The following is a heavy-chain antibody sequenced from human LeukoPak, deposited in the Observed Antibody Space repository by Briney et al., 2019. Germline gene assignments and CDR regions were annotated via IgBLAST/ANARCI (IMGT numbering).Heavy chain of an antibody. J-gene: IGHJ6*03. CDR1: GFTFSIYE. CDR3: ARGGSCNSTRCPIGGSYYMDV. Sequence: QSGGSLRLSCAASGFTFSIYEMNWVRQAPGKGLEWVSYMSSSGSTFYYADSVKGRITISRDNAKNSLYLQMNSLRDEDTAVYYCARGGSCNSTRCPIGGSYYMDVWGKGTTVTISS. D-gene: IGHD2-2*01. CDR2: MSSSGSTF. V-gene: IGHV3-48*03.